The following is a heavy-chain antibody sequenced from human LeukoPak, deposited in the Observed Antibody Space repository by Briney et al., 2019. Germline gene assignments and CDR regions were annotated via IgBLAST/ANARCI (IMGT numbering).Heavy chain of an antibody. J-gene: IGHJ4*02. D-gene: IGHD4-17*01. Sequence: SETLSLTCAVSGYSISSGSYWGWIRQPPGKGLEWIGNTFHSGDTYHNPSLKSRVTISADTSKNQFSLKLTSVTAADTAVYYCAKVGAYGDYARHDYWGQGTLVTVSS. CDR1: GYSISSGSY. CDR3: AKVGAYGDYARHDY. CDR2: TFHSGDT. V-gene: IGHV4-38-2*01.